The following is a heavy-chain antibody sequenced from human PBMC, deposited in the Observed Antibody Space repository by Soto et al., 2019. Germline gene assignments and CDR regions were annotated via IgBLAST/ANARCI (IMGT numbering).Heavy chain of an antibody. CDR3: AAASQYDSSGYSVYAFDI. Sequence: SVKVSCKASGFTFTSSAVQWVRQARGQRLEWIGWIAVGSGNTNYAQKFQERVTITRDMSTSTAYMELSSLRSEDTAVYYCAAASQYDSSGYSVYAFDIWGQGTMVIVSS. CDR1: GFTFTSSA. D-gene: IGHD3-22*01. V-gene: IGHV1-58*01. CDR2: IAVGSGNT. J-gene: IGHJ3*02.